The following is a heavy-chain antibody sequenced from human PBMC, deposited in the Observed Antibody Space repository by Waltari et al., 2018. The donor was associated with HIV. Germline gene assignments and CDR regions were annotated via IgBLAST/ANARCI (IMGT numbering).Heavy chain of an antibody. CDR3: ARRAYDSSGYGWFDP. CDR2: IKQDGSEE. CDR1: GFMFSSYR. J-gene: IGHJ5*02. V-gene: IGHV3-7*01. D-gene: IGHD3-22*01. Sequence: EVQLVESGGDLVQPGGSLRLSCAASGFMFSSYRMSWVRQVPGKGLEWVATIKQDGSEEKYVDSVKGRFTISRDNAKNSVYLQMNILRAEDTAVYYCARRAYDSSGYGWFDPWGQGTLVTVSS.